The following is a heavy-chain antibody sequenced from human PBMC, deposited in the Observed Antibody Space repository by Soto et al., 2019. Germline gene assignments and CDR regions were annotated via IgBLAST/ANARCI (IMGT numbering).Heavy chain of an antibody. J-gene: IGHJ3*01. CDR1: GLTISGKKY. D-gene: IGHD1-1*01. Sequence: DVQLVESGGGLIQPGESLRLSCAAFGLTISGKKYVAWVRQAPGKGLEWVSALYDVDGSFYADSVTGRFTTSSDSSKTTVYLQMNDLSVDDTAVYYCATWHEREHAFDVWGQGTTVTISS. CDR3: ATWHEREHAFDV. CDR2: LYDVDGS. V-gene: IGHV3-53*01.